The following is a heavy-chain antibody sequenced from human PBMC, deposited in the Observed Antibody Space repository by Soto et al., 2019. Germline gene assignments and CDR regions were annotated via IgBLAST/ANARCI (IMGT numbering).Heavy chain of an antibody. J-gene: IGHJ6*02. V-gene: IGHV1-18*04. Sequence: ASVKVSCKASGYTFTSYGISWVRQAPGQGLEWMGWISAYNGNTNYAQRLQGRVTMTTDTSTSTAYMELRSLRSDDTAVYYCARDPSEEPAFLRFLEWYGMAVWGQGTKVTVSS. CDR1: GYTFTSYG. D-gene: IGHD3-3*01. CDR2: ISAYNGNT. CDR3: ARDPSEEPAFLRFLEWYGMAV.